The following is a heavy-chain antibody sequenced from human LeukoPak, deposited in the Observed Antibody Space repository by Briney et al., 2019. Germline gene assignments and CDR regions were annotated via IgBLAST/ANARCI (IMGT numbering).Heavy chain of an antibody. D-gene: IGHD1-26*01. CDR3: ASAWELASGFDY. CDR2: IYYSGST. Sequence: SETLSLTCTVSGGSISSYYWGWIRQPPGKGLEWIGYIYYSGSTNYNPSLKSRVTISVDTSKNQFSLKLSSVTAADTAVYYCASAWELASGFDYWGQGTLVTVPS. J-gene: IGHJ4*02. V-gene: IGHV4-59*01. CDR1: GGSISSYY.